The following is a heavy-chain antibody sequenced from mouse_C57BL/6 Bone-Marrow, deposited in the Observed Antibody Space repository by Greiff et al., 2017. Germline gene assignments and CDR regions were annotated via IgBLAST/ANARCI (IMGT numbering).Heavy chain of an antibody. CDR1: GYTFTGYW. D-gene: IGHD1-1*01. CDR3: ARAANYYGSSLVFDY. CDR2: ILPGSGST. J-gene: IGHJ2*01. V-gene: IGHV1-9*01. Sequence: VQLQQSGAELMKPGASVKLSCKATGYTFTGYWIEWVKQRPGHGLEWIGEILPGSGSTNYNEKFKGKAPFTADTSSNTAYMQLSSLTTEDSAIYYCARAANYYGSSLVFDYWGQGTTLTVSS.